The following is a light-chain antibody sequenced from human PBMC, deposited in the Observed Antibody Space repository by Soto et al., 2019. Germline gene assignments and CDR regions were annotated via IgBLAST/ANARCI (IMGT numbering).Light chain of an antibody. V-gene: IGKV1-5*01. Sequence: DIQMTQSPSILSASVGDRVTITCRASQSIGRFLAWYQHQPGKAPKLLIYDASTLESGVPSRFSGTGSGTEFTFSITSLQPEDFGTYYCQQCYMGWTFGQGTKVDFK. J-gene: IGKJ1*01. CDR3: QQCYMGWT. CDR2: DAS. CDR1: QSIGRF.